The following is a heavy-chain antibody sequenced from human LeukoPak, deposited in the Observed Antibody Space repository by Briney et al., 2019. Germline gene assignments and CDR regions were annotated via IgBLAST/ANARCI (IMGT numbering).Heavy chain of an antibody. Sequence: GGSLRLSCAASGFTFSSYGMHWVRQAPGKGLEWVAVISSDGSNKYYADSVKGRFTISRDNSKNTLYLQMNSLRAEDTAVYYCAKDRNIVVVPAALGGMDVWGQGTTVTVSS. D-gene: IGHD2-2*01. CDR2: ISSDGSNK. CDR1: GFTFSSYG. V-gene: IGHV3-30*18. CDR3: AKDRNIVVVPAALGGMDV. J-gene: IGHJ6*02.